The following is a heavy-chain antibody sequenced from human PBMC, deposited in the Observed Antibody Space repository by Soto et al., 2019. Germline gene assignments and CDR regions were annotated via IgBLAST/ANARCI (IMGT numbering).Heavy chain of an antibody. CDR3: ARDYCSGGSCYFYDY. D-gene: IGHD2-15*01. CDR2: IYYSGST. V-gene: IGHV4-59*01. Sequence: PSETLSLTCTVSGGSISSYYWSWIRQPPGKGLEWIGYIYYSGSTNYNPSLKSRVTISVDTSKNQFSLKLSSVTAADTAVYYCARDYCSGGSCYFYDYWGQGTLVTVSS. CDR1: GGSISSYY. J-gene: IGHJ4*02.